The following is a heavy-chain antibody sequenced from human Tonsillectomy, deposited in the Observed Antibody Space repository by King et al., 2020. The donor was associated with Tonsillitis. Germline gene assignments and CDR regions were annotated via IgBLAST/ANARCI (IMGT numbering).Heavy chain of an antibody. CDR2: ISWNSGSI. Sequence: VQLVESGGGLVQPGRSLRLSCAASGFTFDDYAMHWVRQAPGKGLEWVSGISWNSGSIGYADSVKGRFTISRDNAKNSLYLQMNSLRAEDTALYYCAKGVRCYQTVIGVGGTGGGFDYWGQGTLVTVSS. J-gene: IGHJ4*02. CDR3: AKGVRCYQTVIGVGGTGGGFDY. D-gene: IGHD6-19*01. V-gene: IGHV3-9*01. CDR1: GFTFDDYA.